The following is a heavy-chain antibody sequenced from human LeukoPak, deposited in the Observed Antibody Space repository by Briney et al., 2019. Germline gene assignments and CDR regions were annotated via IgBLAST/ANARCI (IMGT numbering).Heavy chain of an antibody. V-gene: IGHV1-18*01. D-gene: IGHD3-10*01. J-gene: IGHJ5*02. CDR3: ARDRYYYYGSGSYYKGWFDP. CDR2: ISTYNGNA. CDR1: GYTFTNYG. Sequence: AASVTVSCKASGYTFTNYGVNWVRRAPGQGLEWMGWISTYNGNANYAQSLQGRITMTTDTSTSTAYMELRSLRSDDTAVYYCARDRYYYYGSGSYYKGWFDPWGQETLVTVSS.